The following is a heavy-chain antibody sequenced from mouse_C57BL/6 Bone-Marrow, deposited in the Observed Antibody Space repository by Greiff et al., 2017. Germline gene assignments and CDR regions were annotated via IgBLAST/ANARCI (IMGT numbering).Heavy chain of an antibody. J-gene: IGHJ2*01. CDR2: IDPENGDT. D-gene: IGHD1-1*01. V-gene: IGHV14-4*01. CDR3: TTLDGSFFDY. CDR1: GFNIKDDY. Sequence: EVQLQQSGAELVRPGASVKLSCTASGFNIKDDYMHWVKQRPEQGLEWIGWIDPENGDTEYASNFQGKATITADTSSNTAYLQLSSLTSEDTAVYYCTTLDGSFFDYWGQGTTLTVSS.